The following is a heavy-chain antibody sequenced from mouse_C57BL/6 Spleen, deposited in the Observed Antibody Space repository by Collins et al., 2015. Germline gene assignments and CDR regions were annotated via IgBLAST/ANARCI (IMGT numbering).Heavy chain of an antibody. CDR2: IYPGGGST. CDR3: ARGPIYYDYLYYAMDC. Sequence: QVQLQQPGAELVKPGASVKMSCKTSGYTFTSYWITWVKQRPGQGLEWIGDIYPGGGSTNYFEKFKTKATLTVDTSSSTAYMQLSSLTSEDSAVYYCARGPIYYDYLYYAMDCWGQGTSVTVSS. D-gene: IGHD2-4*01. J-gene: IGHJ4*01. CDR1: GYTFTSYW. V-gene: IGHV1-55*01.